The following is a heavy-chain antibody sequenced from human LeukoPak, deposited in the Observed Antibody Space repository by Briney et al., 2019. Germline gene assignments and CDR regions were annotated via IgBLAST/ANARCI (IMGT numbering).Heavy chain of an antibody. J-gene: IGHJ4*02. CDR3: AKDYDFWSGYYTGFDY. V-gene: IGHV3-23*01. D-gene: IGHD3-3*01. Sequence: GGSPRLSCAASGFTFSSYAMSWVRQAPGKGLEWVSAISGSGGSTYYADSVKGRFTISGDNSKNTLYLQMNSLRAEDTAVYYCAKDYDFWSGYYTGFDYWGQGTLVTVSS. CDR1: GFTFSSYA. CDR2: ISGSGGST.